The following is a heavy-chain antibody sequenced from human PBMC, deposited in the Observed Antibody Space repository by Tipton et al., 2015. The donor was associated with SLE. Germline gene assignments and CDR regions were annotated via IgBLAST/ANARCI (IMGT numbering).Heavy chain of an antibody. D-gene: IGHD3-22*01. CDR2: IRYDGSNK. CDR1: GFTFSSYG. J-gene: IGHJ4*02. Sequence: QLVQSGGGVVQPGGSLRLSCAASGFTFSSYGMHWVRQAPGKGLEWVAFIRYDGSNKYYADSVKGRFTISRDNSKNTLYLQMNSLRAEDTAVYYCAKVTYYYDSSGYYYFDYWGQGTLVTVSS. V-gene: IGHV3-30*02. CDR3: AKVTYYYDSSGYYYFDY.